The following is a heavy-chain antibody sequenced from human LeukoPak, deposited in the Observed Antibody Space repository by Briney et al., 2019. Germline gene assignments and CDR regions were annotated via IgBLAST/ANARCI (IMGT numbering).Heavy chain of an antibody. CDR2: IIPIFGTV. Sequence: SVKVSCKASGGTFSSYAISWVRQAPGQGLEWMGGIIPIFGTVNYAQKFQGRVTITADESTSTAYMELSSLRSEDTAVYYCARDVLPGRAMDVWGKGTTVTVSS. CDR3: ARDVLPGRAMDV. D-gene: IGHD2-2*01. V-gene: IGHV1-69*13. CDR1: GGTFSSYA. J-gene: IGHJ6*03.